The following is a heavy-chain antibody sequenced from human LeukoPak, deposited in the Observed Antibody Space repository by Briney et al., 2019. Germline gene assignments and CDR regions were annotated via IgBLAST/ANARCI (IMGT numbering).Heavy chain of an antibody. Sequence: QPGGSLRLSCAASGXTFSAYSMNWVRQAPGKGLEWVSYISGTGSTIYYADSVKGRFTISRDNAKNSLYLQMNSLRDEDTAVYYCARWSYGMDVWGQGTTVTVSS. V-gene: IGHV3-48*02. CDR1: GXTFSAYS. CDR3: ARWSYGMDV. J-gene: IGHJ6*02. D-gene: IGHD3-3*01. CDR2: ISGTGSTI.